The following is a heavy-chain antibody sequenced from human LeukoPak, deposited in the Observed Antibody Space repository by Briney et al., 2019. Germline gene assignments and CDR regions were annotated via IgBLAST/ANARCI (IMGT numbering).Heavy chain of an antibody. CDR2: MNPNSGNT. J-gene: IGHJ4*02. Sequence: AASVKVSCKASGYTFTSYDINWVRQATGQGLEWMGWMNPNSGNTGYAQKFQGRVTMTRNTSISTAYMELSSLRSEDTAVYYCARGSYDYVWGSYRSVYFDYWGQGTLVTVSS. CDR3: ARGSYDYVWGSYRSVYFDY. D-gene: IGHD3-16*02. CDR1: GYTFTSYD. V-gene: IGHV1-8*01.